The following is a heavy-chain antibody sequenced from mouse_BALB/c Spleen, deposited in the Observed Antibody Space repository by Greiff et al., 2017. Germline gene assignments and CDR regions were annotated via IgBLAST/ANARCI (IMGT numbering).Heavy chain of an antibody. CDR2: IYPYNDGT. D-gene: IGHD4-1*01. CDR1: GYTFTDYN. CDR3: ARGPGAY. J-gene: IGHJ3*01. V-gene: IGHV1S29*02. Sequence: EVQLQQSGPELVKPGASVKISCKASGYTFTDYNMHWVKQSHGKSLEWIGYIYPYNDGTKYNEKFKGKATLTSDKSSSTAYMELSSLTSEDSAVYYCARGPGAYWGQGTLVTVSA.